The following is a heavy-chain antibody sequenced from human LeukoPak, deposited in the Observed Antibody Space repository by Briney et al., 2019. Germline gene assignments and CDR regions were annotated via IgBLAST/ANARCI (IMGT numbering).Heavy chain of an antibody. D-gene: IGHD1-26*01. CDR3: ARELPNMVDY. Sequence: PSETLSLTCAVSGGSISSGGYSWSWIRQPPGKGLEWIGYIYHSGSTYYNPSLKSRVTISVDRSKNQFSLKLSSVTAADTAVYYCARELPNMVDYWGQGTLVTVSS. CDR2: IYHSGST. V-gene: IGHV4-30-2*01. J-gene: IGHJ4*02. CDR1: GGSISSGGYS.